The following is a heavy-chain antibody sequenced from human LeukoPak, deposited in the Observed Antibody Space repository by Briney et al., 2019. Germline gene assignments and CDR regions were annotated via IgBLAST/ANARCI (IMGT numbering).Heavy chain of an antibody. J-gene: IGHJ2*01. CDR2: IYYSGST. Sequence: SETLSLTCTVSGGSISSYYWSWIRQPPGKGLEWIGYIYYSGSTNYNPSLKSRVTISVDTSKNQFSLKLSSVTAADTAVYYCARVPPRGLPSPYWYFDLWGRGTLVTVSS. CDR1: GGSISSYY. V-gene: IGHV4-59*08. D-gene: IGHD3-10*01. CDR3: ARVPPRGLPSPYWYFDL.